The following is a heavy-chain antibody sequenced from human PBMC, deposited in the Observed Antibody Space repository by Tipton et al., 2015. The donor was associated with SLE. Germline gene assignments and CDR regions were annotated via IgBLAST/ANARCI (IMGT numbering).Heavy chain of an antibody. CDR3: AREVGHYYDSSGYDY. Sequence: TLSLTCTVSGGSVSSGSYYWSWIRQPPGKGLEWIGYIYYSGSTNYNPSLKSRVTLSVDTSKNQFSLKLSSVTAADTAVYYCAREVGHYYDSSGYDYWGQGTLVTVSS. CDR1: GGSVSSGSYY. V-gene: IGHV4-61*01. J-gene: IGHJ4*02. CDR2: IYYSGST. D-gene: IGHD3-22*01.